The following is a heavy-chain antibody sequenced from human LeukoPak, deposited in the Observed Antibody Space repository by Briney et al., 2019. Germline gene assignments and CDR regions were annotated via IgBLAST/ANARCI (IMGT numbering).Heavy chain of an antibody. CDR3: ASSDFWRGYGDY. CDR1: GGSISSYY. D-gene: IGHD3-3*01. Sequence: SSETLSLTCTVSGGSISSYYWGWIRQPAGKGLEWIGRIYTSGSTNYNPSLKSRVTMSVDTSKNQFSLKLSSVTAADTAVYYCASSDFWRGYGDYWGQGTLVTVSS. CDR2: IYTSGST. V-gene: IGHV4-4*07. J-gene: IGHJ4*02.